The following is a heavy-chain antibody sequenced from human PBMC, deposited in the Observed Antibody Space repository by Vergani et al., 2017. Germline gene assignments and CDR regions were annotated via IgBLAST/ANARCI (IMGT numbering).Heavy chain of an antibody. D-gene: IGHD2-2*01. Sequence: QVQLVQSGAEVKKPGASVKVSCKASGHTFTSYYMHWVRQAPGQGLEWMGWMNPNSGNTGYAQKFQGRVTMTRNTSISTAYMELSSLRSEDTAVYYCAREGIVVVPAATFYYYYYMDVWGKGTTVTVSS. J-gene: IGHJ6*03. CDR2: MNPNSGNT. V-gene: IGHV1-8*02. CDR1: GHTFTSYY. CDR3: AREGIVVVPAATFYYYYYMDV.